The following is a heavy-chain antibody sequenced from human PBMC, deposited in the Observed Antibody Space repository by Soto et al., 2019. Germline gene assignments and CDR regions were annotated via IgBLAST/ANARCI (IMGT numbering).Heavy chain of an antibody. Sequence: QVQLQESGPGLVKPSETLSLTCTVSGDSISNYYWSWIRQPPGKGLEWIGYIYYSGSTNYNPSLKNRVTTSVDTSKTQFSLKLSSVTAADTAVYYCARHLWVGSSWYLGAFDIWGQGTMVTVSS. D-gene: IGHD6-13*01. CDR2: IYYSGST. V-gene: IGHV4-59*08. CDR1: GDSISNYY. CDR3: ARHLWVGSSWYLGAFDI. J-gene: IGHJ3*02.